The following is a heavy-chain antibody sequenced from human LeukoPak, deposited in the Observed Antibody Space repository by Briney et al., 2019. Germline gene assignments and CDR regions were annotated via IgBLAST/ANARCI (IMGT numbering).Heavy chain of an antibody. CDR3: ARDYDSSGYYSGLSFPDAFDI. CDR1: GFTSSSYG. Sequence: GRSLRLSCAASGFTSSSYGMHWVRQAPGKGLEWVAVIWYDGSNKYYADSVKGRFTISRDNSKNTLYLQMNSLRAEDTAVYYCARDYDSSGYYSGLSFPDAFDIWGQGTMVTVSS. V-gene: IGHV3-33*01. D-gene: IGHD3-22*01. J-gene: IGHJ3*02. CDR2: IWYDGSNK.